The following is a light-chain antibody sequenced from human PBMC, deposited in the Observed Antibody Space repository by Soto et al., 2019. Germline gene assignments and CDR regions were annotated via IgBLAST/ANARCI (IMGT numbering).Light chain of an antibody. CDR1: QSVGRN. V-gene: IGKV3-15*01. J-gene: IGKJ3*01. Sequence: EIVMTQSPVTLSVPPGERATLSCRASQSVGRNVAWYQQKPGQAPRLLIYSASIGATGTPARFSGSGSGSDFTLTISSLQSEDFAVYYCQQYNKWPLTFGPGTKVDIK. CDR2: SAS. CDR3: QQYNKWPLT.